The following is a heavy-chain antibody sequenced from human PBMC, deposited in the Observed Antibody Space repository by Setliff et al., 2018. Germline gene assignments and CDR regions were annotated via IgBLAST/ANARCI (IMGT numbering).Heavy chain of an antibody. J-gene: IGHJ6*03. Sequence: LSLTCTVSGGSISNTYYYWSWIRQPAGQGLEWIGQIYTSWSTNYNPSLKSRVTISVDTSKNQFSLKLSSVTAADTAVYYCARMSGFLYIDVWGKGTTVTVS. CDR3: ARMSGFLYIDV. CDR2: IYTSWST. V-gene: IGHV4-61*09. D-gene: IGHD3-3*01. CDR1: GGSISNTYYY.